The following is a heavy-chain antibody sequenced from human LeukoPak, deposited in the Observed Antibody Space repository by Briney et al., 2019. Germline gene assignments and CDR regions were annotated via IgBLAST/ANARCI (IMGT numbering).Heavy chain of an antibody. Sequence: SETLSLTCAVSGGSFSGYYWSWIRQPPGKGLEWFGEINHSGSTNYNPSFKSRVTISGDTSKNQFSLKLTSVTAADTAVYYCARRRYFDWLSPFDYWGQGTLVTVSS. J-gene: IGHJ4*02. CDR2: INHSGST. D-gene: IGHD3-9*01. CDR1: GGSFSGYY. CDR3: ARRRYFDWLSPFDY. V-gene: IGHV4-34*01.